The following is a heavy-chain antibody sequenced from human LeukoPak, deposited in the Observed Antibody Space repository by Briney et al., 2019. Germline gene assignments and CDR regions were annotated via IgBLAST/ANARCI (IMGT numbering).Heavy chain of an antibody. V-gene: IGHV4-34*01. D-gene: IGHD2-21*02. CDR2: INHSGST. CDR3: ARGRISVVVTAARWFRYFDL. Sequence: PGGSLRLSCEASGFPFGSYVMSWIRQPPGKGLEWIGEINHSGSTNYNPSLKSRVTISVDTSKNQFSLKLSSVTAADSAVYYCARGRISVVVTAARWFRYFDLWGRGTLVTVSS. J-gene: IGHJ2*01. CDR1: GFPFGSYV.